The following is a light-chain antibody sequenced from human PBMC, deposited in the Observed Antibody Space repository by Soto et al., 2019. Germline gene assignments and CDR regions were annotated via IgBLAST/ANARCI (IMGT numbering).Light chain of an antibody. CDR2: GNS. Sequence: QSVLTQPPSVSGAPGQRVTIFCTGSSSNIGAGYDVHWYQQLPGTAPKLLIYGNSNRPSGVPDRFSGSKSGTSASLAITGLQAEDEADYYCQSYDSSLSAQEVFGGGTKLTVL. CDR1: SSNIGAGYD. V-gene: IGLV1-40*01. CDR3: QSYDSSLSAQEV. J-gene: IGLJ2*01.